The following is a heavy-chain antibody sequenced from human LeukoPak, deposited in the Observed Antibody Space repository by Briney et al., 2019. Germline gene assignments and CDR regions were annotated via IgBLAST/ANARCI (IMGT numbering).Heavy chain of an antibody. CDR3: ARDGYYYDSSGYYGTWYFDY. J-gene: IGHJ4*02. CDR1: GFTFSSYA. CDR2: ISYDGSNK. Sequence: PGGSLRLSCAASGFTFSSYAMHWVRQAPGKGLEWVAVISYDGSNKYYADSVKGRFTISRDNSKNTLYLQMNSLRAEDTAVYYCARDGYYYDSSGYYGTWYFDYWGQGTLVTVSS. V-gene: IGHV3-30*04. D-gene: IGHD3-22*01.